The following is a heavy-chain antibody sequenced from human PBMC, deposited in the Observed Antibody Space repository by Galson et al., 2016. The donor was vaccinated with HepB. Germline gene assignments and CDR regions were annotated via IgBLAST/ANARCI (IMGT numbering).Heavy chain of an antibody. Sequence: SLRLSCAASGFKFSEYYMTWVRQAPGRGLDWVSAITSGGSTHYAESVKGRFTISRDNSKNTLYLQMTSLRAEDTAVYYCAREGLDTWALKYWGQGTLVTVSS. CDR2: ITSGGST. CDR3: AREGLDTWALKY. CDR1: GFKFSEYY. D-gene: IGHD2/OR15-2a*01. J-gene: IGHJ4*02. V-gene: IGHV3-66*02.